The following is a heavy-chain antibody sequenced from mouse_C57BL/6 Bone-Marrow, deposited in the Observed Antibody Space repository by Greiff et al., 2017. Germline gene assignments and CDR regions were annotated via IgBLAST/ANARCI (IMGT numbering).Heavy chain of an antibody. D-gene: IGHD2-3*01. CDR2: INPSTGGT. V-gene: IGHV1-42*01. J-gene: IGHJ1*03. CDR3: ARYRLLPYFDV. Sequence: EVQLQQSGPELVKPGASVKISCKASGYSFTGYYMNWVKQSPEKSLEWIGEINPSTGGTTYNQKFKAKATLTVDKSSSTAYMQLKSLTSEDSAVYYCARYRLLPYFDVWGTGTTVTVSS. CDR1: GYSFTGYY.